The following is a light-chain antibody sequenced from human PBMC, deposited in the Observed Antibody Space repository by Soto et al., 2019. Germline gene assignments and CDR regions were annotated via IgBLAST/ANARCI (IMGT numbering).Light chain of an antibody. CDR1: QTVSSSN. CDR2: GPS. Sequence: EIVLTQSPGTLSLSPGERATLSCRASQTVSSSNLAWYQQKPGQAPKVLIYGPSSRATGIPDRFSGSGSGTDFTLTISRLEPEDFAVYYCQQYGSSPRTFGQGTKVEIK. V-gene: IGKV3-20*01. J-gene: IGKJ1*01. CDR3: QQYGSSPRT.